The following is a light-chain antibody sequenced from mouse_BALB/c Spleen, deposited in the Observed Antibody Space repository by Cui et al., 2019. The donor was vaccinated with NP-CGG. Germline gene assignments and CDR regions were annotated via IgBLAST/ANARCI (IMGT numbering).Light chain of an antibody. CDR1: TGAVTTSNY. V-gene: IGLV1*01. CDR2: GTN. CDR3: ALWYSNHWV. J-gene: IGLJ1*01. Sequence: QAVVTQESPITTSTGETVTLTCRSSTGAVTTSNYANWVQEKPDHLFTGLIGGTNNRAPGVPARFSGSLIGDKAALTITGAQTEDEAIYFCALWYSNHWVFGGGTKLTVL.